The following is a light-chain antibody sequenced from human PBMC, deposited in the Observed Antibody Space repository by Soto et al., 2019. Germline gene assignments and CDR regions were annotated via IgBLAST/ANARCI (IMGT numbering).Light chain of an antibody. CDR2: GAS. J-gene: IGKJ1*01. Sequence: EIVLTQSPGTLSLSPGERATLSCRASQSVSSSYLAWYQQKPGQAPRLLIHGASIRAPGIPARFSGGGSGTDFTLTISSLQSEDFAVYYCQQYDHWPQTFGQGTKVDI. V-gene: IGKV3-15*01. CDR1: QSVSSSY. CDR3: QQYDHWPQT.